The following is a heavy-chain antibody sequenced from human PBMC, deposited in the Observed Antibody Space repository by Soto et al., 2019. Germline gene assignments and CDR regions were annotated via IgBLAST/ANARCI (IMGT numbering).Heavy chain of an antibody. J-gene: IGHJ5*02. D-gene: IGHD3-10*01. CDR1: GGSITSSSHY. CDR3: ARESAGSHKNNWFDP. CDR2: IYYSGST. V-gene: IGHV4-39*07. Sequence: SETLSLTCTVSGGSITSSSHYWGWIRQPPGKGLEWIGYIYYSGSTYYNPSLKSRVTMSVDTSRNQLLLQLNSVTAADTAVYYCARESAGSHKNNWFDPWGQGTLVTV.